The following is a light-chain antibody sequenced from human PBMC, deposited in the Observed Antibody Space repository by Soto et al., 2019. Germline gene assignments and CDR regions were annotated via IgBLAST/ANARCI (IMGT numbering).Light chain of an antibody. J-gene: IGKJ4*01. CDR3: QQYGRSPLT. CDR1: QSVNNNY. CDR2: GAF. V-gene: IGKV3-20*01. Sequence: DIVLTQSPDTLSLSPGERATLSCRASQSVNNNYLAWYQQKPGQAPRLLIYGAFSRATGIPDKFSGSESGTDFTLTINRLEPEDFAVYYCQQYGRSPLTFGGGTKVEIK.